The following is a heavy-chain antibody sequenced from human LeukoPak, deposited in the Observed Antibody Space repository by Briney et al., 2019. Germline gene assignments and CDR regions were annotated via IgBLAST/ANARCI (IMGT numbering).Heavy chain of an antibody. D-gene: IGHD3-22*01. CDR2: IYYSGST. V-gene: IGHV4-39*01. CDR3: ARYESSAYGIDV. CDR1: GGSMSSSSSY. J-gene: IGHJ2*01. Sequence: RASETLSLTCTVSGGSMSSSSSYWVWIRQPPGMGLEWFGSIYYSGSTYSNPSLKSRVTISVDTSKNQFSLKVSSVAAADTAVYYCARYESSAYGIDVWGRGTLVTVSS.